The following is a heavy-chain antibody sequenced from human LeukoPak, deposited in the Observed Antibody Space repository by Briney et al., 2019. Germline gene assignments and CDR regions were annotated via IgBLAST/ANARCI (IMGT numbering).Heavy chain of an antibody. CDR1: GFTFKSYA. V-gene: IGHV3-23*01. CDR2: ISGSGGST. D-gene: IGHD4-17*01. CDR3: ARDYYGDYF. Sequence: GGSLRLSCAASGFTFKSYAMSWVRQAPGKGLEWVSTISGSGGSTHYADFAKGRFTISRDNAKNSLYLQMNSLRAEDTAVYYCARDYYGDYFWGQGTLVTVSS. J-gene: IGHJ4*02.